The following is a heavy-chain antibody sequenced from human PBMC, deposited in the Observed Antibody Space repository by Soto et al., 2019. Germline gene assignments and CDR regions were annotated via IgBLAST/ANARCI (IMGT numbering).Heavy chain of an antibody. Sequence: ASVKVSCKASGYTFTGYYMHWVRQAPGQGLEWMGWINPNSGGTNYAQKFQGRVTMTRDTSISTAYMELSRLRSDDTAVYYCARGRSRVGATTWGYYYYGMDVWGQGTTVTVSS. J-gene: IGHJ6*02. V-gene: IGHV1-2*02. CDR2: INPNSGGT. CDR3: ARGRSRVGATTWGYYYYGMDV. CDR1: GYTFTGYY. D-gene: IGHD1-26*01.